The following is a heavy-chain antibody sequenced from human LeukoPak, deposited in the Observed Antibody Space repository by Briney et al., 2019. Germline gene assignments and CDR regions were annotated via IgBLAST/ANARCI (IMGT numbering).Heavy chain of an antibody. Sequence: SGPTLVNPTQTLTLTCTFSGFSLSTTGVGVGWIRQPPGKALEWLAVIYWNDANRYSPFLKSRLTITKDTSKNQVVLTMTNVDPVDTATYYCTHSDAFNIWGQGTMVTVSS. CDR1: GFSLSTTGVG. V-gene: IGHV2-5*01. CDR2: IYWNDAN. CDR3: THSDAFNI. J-gene: IGHJ3*02.